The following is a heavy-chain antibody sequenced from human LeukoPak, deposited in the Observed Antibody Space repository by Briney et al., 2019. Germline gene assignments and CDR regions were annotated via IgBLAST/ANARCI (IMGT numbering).Heavy chain of an antibody. Sequence: GGSLRLSCAASGFTFNNYPMSWVRQAPGKGLEWVSDISGSGGSTYYADSVKGRFTISRDNSKNTLYLQMKSLRAEDTAVYYCAKGGGYEAQYYYYYLDVWGKGTTVTISS. CDR1: GFTFNNYP. CDR2: ISGSGGST. CDR3: AKGGGYEAQYYYYYLDV. D-gene: IGHD5-12*01. V-gene: IGHV3-23*01. J-gene: IGHJ6*03.